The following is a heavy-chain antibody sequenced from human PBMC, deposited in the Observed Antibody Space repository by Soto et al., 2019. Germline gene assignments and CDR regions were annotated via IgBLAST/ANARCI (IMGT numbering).Heavy chain of an antibody. J-gene: IGHJ4*02. CDR1: GFTFSDYY. CDR2: ISSSSSYT. V-gene: IGHV3-11*05. CDR3: ARVSPLYDYGDYVYDY. D-gene: IGHD4-17*01. Sequence: QVQLVESGGGLVKPGGSLRLSCAASGFTFSDYYMSWIRQAPGKGLEWVSYISSSSSYTNYADSVKGRFTISRDNAKNSLYLQMNSLRAEDTAVYYCARVSPLYDYGDYVYDYWGQGTLVTVSS.